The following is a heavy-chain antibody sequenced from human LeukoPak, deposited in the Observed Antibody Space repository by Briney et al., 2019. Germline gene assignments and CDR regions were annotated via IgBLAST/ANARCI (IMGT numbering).Heavy chain of an antibody. Sequence: SETLSLTCTVSGDSITSGSYYWGWIRQPPGKGLEWIGSIYYSGSTYYNPFLKSRVTISVDTSKNQFSLRLRFVTAADTAVYYCARPVGGYTYGYFDYWGQGTLVTVSS. V-gene: IGHV4-39*01. CDR3: ARPVGGYTYGYFDY. CDR2: IYYSGST. J-gene: IGHJ4*02. CDR1: GDSITSGSYY. D-gene: IGHD5-18*01.